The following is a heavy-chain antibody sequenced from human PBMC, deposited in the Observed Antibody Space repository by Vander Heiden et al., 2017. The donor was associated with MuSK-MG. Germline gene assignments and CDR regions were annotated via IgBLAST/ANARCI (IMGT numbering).Heavy chain of an antibody. CDR3: AGGRLKILPGMGGRLRATSPVDI. CDR1: GGPFRNYY. D-gene: IGHD6-6*01. Sequence: QVHLQQGDARLLRPSETLSLTCGVFGGPFRNYYWTWIRQPPGRGLQWIGEVQPDGTTKYNPSLKSRVTIILETPKNQFSLRLTSVTGADSSIYYCAGGRLKILPGMGGRLRATSPVDIWGQGTNVIVS. V-gene: IGHV4-34*02. J-gene: IGHJ3*02. CDR2: VQPDGTT.